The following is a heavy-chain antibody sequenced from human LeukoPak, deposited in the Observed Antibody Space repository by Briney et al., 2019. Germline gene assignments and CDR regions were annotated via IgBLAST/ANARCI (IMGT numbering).Heavy chain of an antibody. V-gene: IGHV3-15*01. CDR3: TTEDSKYIYWFDP. CDR2: IKSKTDGGAT. J-gene: IGHJ5*02. D-gene: IGHD3-3*02. Sequence: GGSLRLSCAASGFTFSNAWMSWVRQAPGKGLEWVGRIKSKTDGGATDYAAPVKGRFTISRDDSKNTLYLQMNSLKTEDTAVYYCTTEDSKYIYWFDPWGQGTLVTVSS. CDR1: GFTFSNAW.